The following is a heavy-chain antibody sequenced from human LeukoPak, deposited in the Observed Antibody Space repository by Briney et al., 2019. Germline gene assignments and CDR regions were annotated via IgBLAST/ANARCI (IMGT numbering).Heavy chain of an antibody. Sequence: SETLSLTCAVYGGSFSGYYWSWIRQPPGKGLEWIGEINHIGSTNYNPSLKSRVTISVDTSKNQFSLKLSYVTAADTAVYYCARHRPYYYGSAFDIWGQGTMVTVSS. CDR2: INHIGST. D-gene: IGHD3-10*01. CDR3: ARHRPYYYGSAFDI. CDR1: GGSFSGYY. V-gene: IGHV4-34*01. J-gene: IGHJ3*02.